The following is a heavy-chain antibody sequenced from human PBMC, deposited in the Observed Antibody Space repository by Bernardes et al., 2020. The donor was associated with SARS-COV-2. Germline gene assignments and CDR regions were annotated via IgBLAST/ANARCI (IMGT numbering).Heavy chain of an antibody. CDR2: ISAYNGNT. V-gene: IGHV1-18*04. D-gene: IGHD3-10*01. CDR1: GYTFTSYG. Sequence: KVSCKASGYTFTSYGISWVRQAPGQGLEWMGWISAYNGNTNYAQKLQGRVTMTTDTSTSTAYMELRSLRSDDTAVYYCARDRRSMVRGVINMDVWGQGTTVTVSS. CDR3: ARDRRSMVRGVINMDV. J-gene: IGHJ6*02.